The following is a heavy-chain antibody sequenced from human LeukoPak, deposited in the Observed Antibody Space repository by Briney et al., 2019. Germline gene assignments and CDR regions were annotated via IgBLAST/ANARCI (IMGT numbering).Heavy chain of an antibody. D-gene: IGHD3-22*01. Sequence: SETLSLTCTVSGGSISSSSYYWGWIRQPPGKGLEWIGSIYYSGSTYYNPSLKSRVTISVDTSKNQFSLKLSSVTAADTAVYYCARENGWLEEGFFYYYGMDVWGQGTTVTVSS. V-gene: IGHV4-39*07. CDR1: GGSISSSSYY. CDR2: IYYSGST. J-gene: IGHJ6*02. CDR3: ARENGWLEEGFFYYYGMDV.